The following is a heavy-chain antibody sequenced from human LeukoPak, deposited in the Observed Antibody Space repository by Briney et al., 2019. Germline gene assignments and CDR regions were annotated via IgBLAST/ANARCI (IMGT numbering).Heavy chain of an antibody. V-gene: IGHV3-64D*09. CDR2: ITSNGAST. J-gene: IGHJ4*02. CDR1: GFTFSSSI. Sequence: GGSLRLSCSASGFTFSSSIMHWVRQAPEKGLEFVSTITSNGASTYYADSVKGRFIISRDNSKNILYLQMSSLRTEDTAVYYCVTQGVEIDSLGYWGQGTLVTVSS. CDR3: VTQGVEIDSLGY. D-gene: IGHD3-22*01.